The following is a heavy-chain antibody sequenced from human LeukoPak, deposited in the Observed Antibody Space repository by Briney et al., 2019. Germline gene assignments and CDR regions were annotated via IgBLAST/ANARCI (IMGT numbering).Heavy chain of an antibody. Sequence: SETLSLTCTVSGGSISSGGYYWSWIRQHPGKGLEWIGYIYYSGSTYYNPSLKSRVTISVDTSKNQFSLKLSSVTAADTAVCYCAREVDYYYYGMDVWGQGTTVTVSS. V-gene: IGHV4-31*03. J-gene: IGHJ6*02. D-gene: IGHD2-2*01. CDR3: AREVDYYYYGMDV. CDR2: IYYSGST. CDR1: GGSISSGGYY.